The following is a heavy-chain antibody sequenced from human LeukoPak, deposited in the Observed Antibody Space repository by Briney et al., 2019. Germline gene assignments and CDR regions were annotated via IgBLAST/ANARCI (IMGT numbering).Heavy chain of an antibody. J-gene: IGHJ6*03. Sequence: GASVKVSCKASGYTFTGYYIHWVRQAPGQGLEWMGWITPNSGGTNYAQKFQGRVTMTRDTSISTAYMELSSLRSDDTAVYYCARDPAIYYGSDYYMDVWGKGTTVTISS. D-gene: IGHD3-10*01. CDR1: GYTFTGYY. CDR2: ITPNSGGT. V-gene: IGHV1-2*02. CDR3: ARDPAIYYGSDYYMDV.